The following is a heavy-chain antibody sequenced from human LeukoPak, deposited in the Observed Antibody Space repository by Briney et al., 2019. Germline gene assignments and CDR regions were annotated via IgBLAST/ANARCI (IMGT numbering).Heavy chain of an antibody. CDR1: GFTFSSYG. CDR2: IWYDGSNK. J-gene: IGHJ6*03. D-gene: IGHD1-14*01. CDR3: AKPPGDYYYYYMDV. V-gene: IGHV3-33*06. Sequence: GGSLRLSCAASGFTFSSYGMHWVRQAPGKGLEWVAVIWYDGSNKYYADSVKGRFTISRDNSKNTLYLQMNSLRAEDTAVYYCAKPPGDYYYYYMDVWGKGTTVTVSS.